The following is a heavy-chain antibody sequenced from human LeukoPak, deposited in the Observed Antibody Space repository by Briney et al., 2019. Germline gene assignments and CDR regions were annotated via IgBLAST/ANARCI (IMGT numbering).Heavy chain of an antibody. D-gene: IGHD6-13*01. CDR3: AREWGHSSSWEFDY. J-gene: IGHJ4*02. CDR2: INAGNGNT. Sequence: GASVKVSCKASGYTFTSYAMHWVRQAPGQRLEWMGWINAGNGNTKYSQEFQGRVTITRDTSASTAYMELSSLRSEDMAVYYCAREWGHSSSWEFDYWGQGTLVTVSS. CDR1: GYTFTSYA. V-gene: IGHV1-3*03.